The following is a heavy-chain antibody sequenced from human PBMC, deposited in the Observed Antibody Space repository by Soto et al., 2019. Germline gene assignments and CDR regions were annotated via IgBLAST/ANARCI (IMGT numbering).Heavy chain of an antibody. CDR1: GFTFGNYW. D-gene: IGHD6-25*01. J-gene: IGHJ3*02. Sequence: EVQLVESGGGLVQPGGSLRLSCAASGFTFGNYWMTCVRQAPGKGLEWVASIKGDGSAKSYLDSVRGRFTVSRDNAENSLFLKMNMLRAEDTALYYCATDVSPVSSGYCLDAFDIWGQGTMVTVS. V-gene: IGHV3-7*05. CDR3: ATDVSPVSSGYCLDAFDI. CDR2: IKGDGSAK.